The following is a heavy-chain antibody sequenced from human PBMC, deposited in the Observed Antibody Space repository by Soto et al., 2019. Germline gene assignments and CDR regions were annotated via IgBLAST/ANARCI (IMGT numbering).Heavy chain of an antibody. J-gene: IGHJ4*02. Sequence: GGSLRLSCAASGFTFSSYSMNWVRQAPGKGLEWVSSISSSSSYIYYADSVKGRFTISRDNAKNSLYLQMNSLRAEDTAVYYCATVDTAMAEGFDYWGQGTLVTVSS. CDR3: ATVDTAMAEGFDY. CDR2: ISSSSSYI. CDR1: GFTFSSYS. D-gene: IGHD5-18*01. V-gene: IGHV3-21*01.